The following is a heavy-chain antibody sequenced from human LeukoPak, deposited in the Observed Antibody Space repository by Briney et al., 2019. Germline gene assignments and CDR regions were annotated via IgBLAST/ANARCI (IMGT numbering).Heavy chain of an antibody. Sequence: PSETLSLTCTVSGYSISSGYYWGWIRQPPGKGLEWIGSIYHTGSTNYNPSFKSRVTISVDTAKNQFSLKLSSVTAADTAVYYCARAVLLGYGMDVWGQGTTVTVSS. D-gene: IGHD3-10*01. CDR2: IYHTGST. J-gene: IGHJ6*02. CDR3: ARAVLLGYGMDV. V-gene: IGHV4-38-2*02. CDR1: GYSISSGYY.